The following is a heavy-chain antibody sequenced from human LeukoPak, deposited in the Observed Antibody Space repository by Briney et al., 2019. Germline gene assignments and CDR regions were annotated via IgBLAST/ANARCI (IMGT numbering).Heavy chain of an antibody. J-gene: IGHJ5*02. D-gene: IGHD3-16*01. CDR2: IYHSGST. CDR1: GGSISSSNW. Sequence: SETLSLTCAVSGGSISSSNWWSWVRQPPGKGLEWIGEIYHSGSTNYNPSLKSRVTISVDTSKNQFSLKLSSVTAADTAVYYCARHPYYDYVWGSYRNWFDPWGQGTLVTVSS. CDR3: ARHPYYDYVWGSYRNWFDP. V-gene: IGHV4-4*02.